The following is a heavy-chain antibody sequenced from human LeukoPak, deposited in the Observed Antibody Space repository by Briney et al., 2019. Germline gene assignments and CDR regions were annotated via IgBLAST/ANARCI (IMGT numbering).Heavy chain of an antibody. CDR1: GLTGSSNF. D-gene: IGHD1-1*01. Sequence: GGSLRLSCAASGLTGSSNFMTWVRQAPGKGLEWVSAIYSGGSTFYADSVRGRFNISRDNSRKTMFLQMSSLRVEDAGVYYCASSGTASRGAMDVWGQGTTVNVSS. V-gene: IGHV3-66*01. CDR3: ASSGTASRGAMDV. J-gene: IGHJ6*02. CDR2: IYSGGST.